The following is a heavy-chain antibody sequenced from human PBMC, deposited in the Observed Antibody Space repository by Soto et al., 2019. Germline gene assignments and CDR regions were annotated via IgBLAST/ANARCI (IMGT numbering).Heavy chain of an antibody. CDR2: TYWDDDN. J-gene: IGHJ4*02. D-gene: IGHD6-19*01. CDR1: GFSLNARAVG. V-gene: IGHV2-5*02. Sequence: QITLEESGPTLVKPTQTLTLTCTFSGFSLNARAVGVGWIRKPPGKALEWLAFTYWDDDNHYSPSLKSRLTITKDTSKNQVVLTMTNTDPADTAPYYCAHGSGCLFDYWGKGTQVTVSS. CDR3: AHGSGCLFDY.